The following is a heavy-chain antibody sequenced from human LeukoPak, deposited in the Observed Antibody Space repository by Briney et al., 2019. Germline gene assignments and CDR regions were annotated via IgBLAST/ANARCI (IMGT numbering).Heavy chain of an antibody. V-gene: IGHV3-11*01. D-gene: IGHD6-13*01. J-gene: IGHJ3*02. Sequence: TGGSLRLSCAASGFTFSDEYMSWIRQAPGKGLEWISCVSNSGSTIYYADSVKGRFTISRDNAKNSLYLQMNSLRVEDTAVYYCARDGAYSASNIWGQGTMVAVSS. CDR3: ARDGAYSASNI. CDR1: GFTFSDEY. CDR2: VSNSGSTI.